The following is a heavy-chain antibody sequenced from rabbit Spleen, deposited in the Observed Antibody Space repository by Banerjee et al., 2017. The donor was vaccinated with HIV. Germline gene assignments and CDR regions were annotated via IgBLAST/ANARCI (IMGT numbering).Heavy chain of an antibody. CDR2: IYGGSSGST. Sequence: QSLEESGGGLVKPGASLTLTCTASGIDFSSYWMCWVRQAPGKGLEWIACIYGGSSGSTDYASWAKGRFTISKTSSTTVTLQMSSLTAADTATYFCARATSNLYYGYDLWGPGTLVTVS. D-gene: IGHD6-1*01. CDR3: ARATSNLYYGYDL. J-gene: IGHJ4*01. V-gene: IGHV1S40*01. CDR1: GIDFSSYW.